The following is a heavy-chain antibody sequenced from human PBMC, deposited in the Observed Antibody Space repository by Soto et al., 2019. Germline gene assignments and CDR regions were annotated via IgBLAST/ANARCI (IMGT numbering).Heavy chain of an antibody. CDR1: GFTFSNYW. CDR2: IKKDGSEK. D-gene: IGHD3-3*02. Sequence: EVQLVESGGGLVQPGGSLRLSCAVSGFTFSNYWMSWVRQAPGKGLEWVANIKKDGSEKYYVDSVKGRFIISRDNGKKLLYQQIHDLRVVDTSVYYCAAILRMDVWGQGTTVTVSS. V-gene: IGHV3-7*05. J-gene: IGHJ6*02. CDR3: AAILRMDV.